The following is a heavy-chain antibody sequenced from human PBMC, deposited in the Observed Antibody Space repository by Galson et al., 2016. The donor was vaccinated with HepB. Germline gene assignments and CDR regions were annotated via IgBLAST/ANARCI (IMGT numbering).Heavy chain of an antibody. V-gene: IGHV4-30-4*08. CDR2: IFRDGTT. CDR3: ARETVHLGESGMDF. J-gene: IGHJ4*01. D-gene: IGHD3-16*01. Sequence: LTCTVSGDSIARYGYYWGWIRQPPGKGLEWIGYIFRDGTTYYNPSLKNRFIISVDTSKNQFSLKLSSVTAADTAMYYCARETVHLGESGMDFWGQGALVTVSS. CDR1: GDSIARYGYY.